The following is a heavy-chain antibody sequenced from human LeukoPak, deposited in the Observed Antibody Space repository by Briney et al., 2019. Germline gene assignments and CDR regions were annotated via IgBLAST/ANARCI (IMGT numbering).Heavy chain of an antibody. Sequence: HTGGSLRLSCAASGFTFSDYYMSWVRQAPGKGLEWVGFIRNKANGGTTELTTSVKGRFTISRDDSKSITYLQMNSLRAEDTAVYYCAKDRSGSYSVSAFDIWGQGTMVTVSS. CDR2: IRNKANGGTT. CDR1: GFTFSDYY. D-gene: IGHD1-26*01. CDR3: AKDRSGSYSVSAFDI. J-gene: IGHJ3*02. V-gene: IGHV3-71*03.